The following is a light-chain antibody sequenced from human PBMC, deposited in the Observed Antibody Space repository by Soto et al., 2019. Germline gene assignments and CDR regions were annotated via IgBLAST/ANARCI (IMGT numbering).Light chain of an antibody. V-gene: IGKV4-1*01. CDR2: WAS. J-gene: IGKJ1*01. CDR1: QSVLYSSNNKNY. CDR3: QQYYRPWT. Sequence: DIVMTQSPDSLAVSLGERATINCKSSQSVLYSSNNKNYLAWYQQKPGQPPKLLIYWASTRESGVPDRFSGSGSGTDFTPTISNLQAEDVAVDYCQQYYRPWTFGQGTKVEIK.